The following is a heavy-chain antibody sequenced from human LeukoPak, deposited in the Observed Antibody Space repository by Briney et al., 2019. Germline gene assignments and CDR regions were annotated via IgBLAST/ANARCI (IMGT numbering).Heavy chain of an antibody. CDR1: GGTFSSYP. J-gene: IGHJ5*02. CDR2: VNPNSGGT. D-gene: IGHD6-13*01. CDR3: AREWVVAAGDTNWFDP. Sequence: ASVKVSCKASGGTFSSYPFTWVRQSPGQGLEWMGWVNPNSGGTNYAQKFQGRVTMTRDTSISTAYMELSRLRSDDTAVYYCAREWVVAAGDTNWFDPWGQGTLVTVSS. V-gene: IGHV1-2*02.